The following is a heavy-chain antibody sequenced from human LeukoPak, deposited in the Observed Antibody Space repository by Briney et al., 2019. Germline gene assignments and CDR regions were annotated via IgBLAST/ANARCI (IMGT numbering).Heavy chain of an antibody. V-gene: IGHV1-2*02. CDR2: ISPNSGVT. CDR1: GYTFTGYY. D-gene: IGHD2-8*01. CDR3: ARDVSRSRDY. J-gene: IGHJ4*02. Sequence: ASVKVSCKASGYTFTGYYVHWVRQAPGQGLEWMGWISPNSGVTNYAQKFQGRLTLTRDTSITTAYMELSRLNSDDTAVYYCARDVSRSRDYWGQGTLVTVSS.